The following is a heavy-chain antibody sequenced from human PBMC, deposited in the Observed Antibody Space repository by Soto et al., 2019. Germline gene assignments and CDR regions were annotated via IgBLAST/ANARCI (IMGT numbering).Heavy chain of an antibody. D-gene: IGHD1-26*01. Sequence: EASVKVSCKASGYTFTSYAIHWVRPAPGQRLEWMAWINGGNGNTKYSQKFQGRVTITRDTSASTAYMELSSLRSEDTAVYYCARDLGSGSNSAFWGQGTLVTVSS. CDR1: GYTFTSYA. V-gene: IGHV1-3*01. CDR2: INGGNGNT. CDR3: ARDLGSGSNSAF. J-gene: IGHJ4*02.